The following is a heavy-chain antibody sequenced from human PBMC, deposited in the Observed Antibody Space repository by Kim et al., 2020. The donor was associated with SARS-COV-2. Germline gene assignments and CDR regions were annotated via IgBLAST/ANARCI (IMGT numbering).Heavy chain of an antibody. D-gene: IGHD3-3*01. V-gene: IGHV3-15*01. CDR3: TTEMGEDFWSGYGAVVDTYGMDV. Sequence: GGSLRLSCAASGFTFSNAWMSWVRQAPGKGLEWVGRIKSKTDGGTTDYAAPVKGRFTISRDDSKNTLYLQMNSLKTEDTAVYYCTTEMGEDFWSGYGAVVDTYGMDVWGQGTTVTVSS. CDR1: GFTFSNAW. J-gene: IGHJ6*02. CDR2: IKSKTDGGTT.